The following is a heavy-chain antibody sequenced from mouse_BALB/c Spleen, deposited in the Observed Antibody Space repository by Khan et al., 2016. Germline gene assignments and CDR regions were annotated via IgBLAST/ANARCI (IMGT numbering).Heavy chain of an antibody. Sequence: VQLQQSDPDLVKPGASVKISCKASGYSFTAYYMYWVKQSHGKSLEWIGRINPNNGATTFNQKFKGKAILTVDKSSTTAYMELRSLASEDSAVYYCARDDYANWGQGTTLTVSS. D-gene: IGHD2-4*01. CDR2: INPNNGAT. J-gene: IGHJ2*01. V-gene: IGHV1-18*01. CDR1: GYSFTAYY. CDR3: ARDDYAN.